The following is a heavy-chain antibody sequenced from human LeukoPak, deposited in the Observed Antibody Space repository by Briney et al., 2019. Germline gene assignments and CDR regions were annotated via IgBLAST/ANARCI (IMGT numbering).Heavy chain of an antibody. CDR1: GGSISSSSYY. CDR2: IYYSGGT. Sequence: PSETLSLTCTVSGGSISSSSYYWGWLRRPPGKGLEWIGSIYYSGGTYYNPSLKSRDTISVDTSKNQFSLKLSSVSAADTAVYYCASRASSIAARNPPDYWGQGTLVTVSS. V-gene: IGHV4-39*01. J-gene: IGHJ4*02. CDR3: ASRASSIAARNPPDY. D-gene: IGHD6-6*01.